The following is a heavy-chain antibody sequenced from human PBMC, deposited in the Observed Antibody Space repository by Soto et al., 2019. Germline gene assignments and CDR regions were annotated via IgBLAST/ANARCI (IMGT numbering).Heavy chain of an antibody. J-gene: IGHJ5*02. CDR1: GASLTITSYY. CDR2: IYYSGST. D-gene: IGHD5-18*01. V-gene: IGHV4-39*07. Sequence: PSETLSLTCTVSGASLTITSYYWGWIRQPPGKGLEWIGNIYYSGSTNYNPSLKSRVTISVDTSKNQFSLKLSSVTAADTAVYYCARYSDVDTARWFDPWGQGTLVTVSS. CDR3: ARYSDVDTARWFDP.